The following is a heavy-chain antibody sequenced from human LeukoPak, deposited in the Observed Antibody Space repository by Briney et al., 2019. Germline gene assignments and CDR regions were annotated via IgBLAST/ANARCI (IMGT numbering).Heavy chain of an antibody. J-gene: IGHJ6*03. CDR2: IYHSGST. CDR3: AGWLLPLGYYYYMDV. CDR1: GGSISSSNW. D-gene: IGHD2-21*01. V-gene: IGHV4-4*02. Sequence: SETLSLTCAVSGGSISSSNWWSWVRQPPGKGLEWIGEIYHSGSTYYNPSPKSRVTISVDTSKNQFSLKLSSVTAADTAVYYCAGWLLPLGYYYYMDVWGKGTTVTVSS.